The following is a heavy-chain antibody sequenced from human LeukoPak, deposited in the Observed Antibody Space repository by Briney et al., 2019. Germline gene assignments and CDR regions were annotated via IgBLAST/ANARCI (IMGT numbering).Heavy chain of an antibody. CDR3: ARGIVVPGIDY. Sequence: GGSLRLPCAASGFTFSTYWMNWVRQAPGKGLEWVANIKQDGSEKYYVDSVKGRFVVSRDNAKNSLYLQMNSLGAEDTAVYYCARGIVVPGIDYWGQGTLVTVSS. CDR2: IKQDGSEK. CDR1: GFTFSTYW. J-gene: IGHJ4*02. V-gene: IGHV3-7*01. D-gene: IGHD2-15*01.